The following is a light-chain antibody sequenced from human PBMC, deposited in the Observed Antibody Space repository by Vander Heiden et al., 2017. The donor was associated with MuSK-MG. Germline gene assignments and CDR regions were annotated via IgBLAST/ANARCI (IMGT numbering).Light chain of an antibody. CDR2: STN. J-gene: IGLJ3*02. Sequence: QSVLTQPPSASGTPGQRVPISCSGSDSHIGTSTVSWYQQLPGMAPQLLIYSTNKRPSGVPDRFSGAKSGPSASLIISGLQSEDEADYSCAAWDDSLNGPVFGGGTKLTVL. CDR1: DSHIGTST. V-gene: IGLV1-44*01. CDR3: AAWDDSLNGPV.